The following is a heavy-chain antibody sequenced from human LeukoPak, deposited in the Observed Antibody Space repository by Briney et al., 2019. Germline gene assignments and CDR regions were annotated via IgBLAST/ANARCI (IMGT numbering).Heavy chain of an antibody. D-gene: IGHD1-26*01. CDR1: GFTFSSHW. CDR2: IFQDGSQK. J-gene: IGHJ4*02. Sequence: PGGSLRLSCAASGFTFSSHWMSWVRQAPGKGLEWVANIFQDGSQKYYVDSVKGRFTISRDNGKNSLYLQMNSLRAEDTAVYYCARNEKWGRDYWGQGTLVTVPS. V-gene: IGHV3-7*03. CDR3: ARNEKWGRDY.